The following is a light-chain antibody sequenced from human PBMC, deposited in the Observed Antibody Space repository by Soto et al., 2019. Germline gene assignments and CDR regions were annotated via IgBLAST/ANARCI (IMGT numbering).Light chain of an antibody. CDR3: ATWDDILNGQV. J-gene: IGLJ2*01. CDR2: YDD. CDR1: RSNIGNNA. Sequence: QSVLTQPPSVSEAPRQRVTISCSGSRSNIGNNAVSWYQQLPGKAPKLLIYYDDLVPSGVSDRFSGSKSGTSASLAISGLQSEDDADYYCATWDDILNGQVFGGGTKVTVL. V-gene: IGLV1-36*01.